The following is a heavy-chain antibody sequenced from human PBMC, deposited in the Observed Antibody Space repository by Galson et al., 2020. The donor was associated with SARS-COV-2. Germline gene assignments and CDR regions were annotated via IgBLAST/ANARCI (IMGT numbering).Heavy chain of an antibody. Sequence: RGSLRLSCEASRFTFSNGWMSWVRPTPGQRLEWVGRIKSKIAGGTTASAAPVKGRFTISRDDSKNTLYLHMNSLKTDDTAVYYCTTEGIAVAGGAFDVWGQGTMVTVSS. D-gene: IGHD6-19*01. V-gene: IGHV3-15*01. CDR2: IKSKIAGGTT. CDR3: TTEGIAVAGGAFDV. J-gene: IGHJ3*01. CDR1: RFTFSNGW.